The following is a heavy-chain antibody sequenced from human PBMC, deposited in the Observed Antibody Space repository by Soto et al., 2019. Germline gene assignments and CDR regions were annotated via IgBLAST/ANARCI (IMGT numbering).Heavy chain of an antibody. D-gene: IGHD3-16*02. Sequence: PSETLSLTCTVSGVSISGTSYYWGWIRQTPAKGLEWIGTIYYSGETFYNPSLKSRVTISIDASKNHLSLNLTSVTAADTAIYYCARHGSFWGQGALVTVSS. CDR2: IYYSGET. CDR3: ARHGSF. V-gene: IGHV4-39*01. CDR1: GVSISGTSYY. J-gene: IGHJ1*01.